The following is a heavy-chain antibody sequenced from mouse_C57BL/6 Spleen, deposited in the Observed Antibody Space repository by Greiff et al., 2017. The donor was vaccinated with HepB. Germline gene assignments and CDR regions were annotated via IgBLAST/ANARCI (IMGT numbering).Heavy chain of an antibody. CDR2: IDPSDSYT. V-gene: IGHV1-69*01. D-gene: IGHD4-1*01. CDR1: GYTFTSYW. Sequence: QVQLQQPGAELVMPGASVKLSCKASGYTFTSYWMHWVTQRPGQGLEWIGEIDPSDSYTNYNQKFKGKSKLTVNKSSSTAYMQLSSLTAEDSAVYYCARKDWDERGDIEYWGQGTTLTVSS. CDR3: ARKDWDERGDIEY. J-gene: IGHJ2*01.